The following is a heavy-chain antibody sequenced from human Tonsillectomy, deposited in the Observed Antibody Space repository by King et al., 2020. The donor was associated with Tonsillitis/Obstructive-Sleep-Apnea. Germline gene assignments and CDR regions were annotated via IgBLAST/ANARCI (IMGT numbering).Heavy chain of an antibody. CDR1: GGSISSYQ. V-gene: IGHV4-59*13. CDR3: ARGSSFDQ. Sequence: VQLQESGPGLVKPSETLSLTCTVSGGSISSYQWNWIRQPPGKGLEWIGYIYHNGRSNYNPSLKSRITILVDTSTNQFSLRLSSVTAADTALYYCARGSSFDQWGQGTLVTVSS. CDR2: IYHNGRS. J-gene: IGHJ4*02.